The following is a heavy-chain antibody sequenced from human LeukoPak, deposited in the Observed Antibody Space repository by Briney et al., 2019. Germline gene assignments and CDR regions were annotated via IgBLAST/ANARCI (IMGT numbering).Heavy chain of an antibody. CDR3: TAPRTRYFDWLSDY. J-gene: IGHJ4*02. D-gene: IGHD3-9*01. V-gene: IGHV3-49*04. Sequence: PGGSLRLSCTTSGFTFGDYAMSWVRQAPGKGLEWIGFIRSKAYGGTTGYAASMKGRFTISRDDSKSIAYLQMNSLKTEDTAVYYCTAPRTRYFDWLSDYWGQGTLVTVSS. CDR1: GFTFGDYA. CDR2: IRSKAYGGTT.